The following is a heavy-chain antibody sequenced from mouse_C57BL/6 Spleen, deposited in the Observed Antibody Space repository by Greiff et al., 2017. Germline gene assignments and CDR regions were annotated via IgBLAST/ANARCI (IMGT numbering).Heavy chain of an antibody. D-gene: IGHD2-4*01. CDR1: GFTFSSYA. Sequence: EVMLVESGGGLVKPGGSLKLSCAASGFTFSSYAMSWVRQTPEKRLEWVATISDGGSYTYYPDNVKGRFTISRDNAKNNLYLQMSHLKAEDTAMYYCARDWDDYDGGNAMDYWGQGTSVTVSS. CDR3: ARDWDDYDGGNAMDY. CDR2: ISDGGSYT. V-gene: IGHV5-4*01. J-gene: IGHJ4*01.